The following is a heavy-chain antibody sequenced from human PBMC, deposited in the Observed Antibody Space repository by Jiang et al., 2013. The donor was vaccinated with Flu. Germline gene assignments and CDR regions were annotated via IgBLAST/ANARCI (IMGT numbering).Heavy chain of an antibody. CDR1: GGTFSSYA. V-gene: IGHV1-69*04. D-gene: IGHD2-21*02. Sequence: GAEVKKPGSSVKVSCKASGGTFSSYAISWVRQAPGQGLEWMGRIIPILGIANYAQKFQGRVTITADKSTSTAYMELSSLRSEDTAVYYCATPSCGGDCYPDYWGQGTLVTVSS. CDR2: IIPILGIA. J-gene: IGHJ4*02. CDR3: ATPSCGGDCYPDY.